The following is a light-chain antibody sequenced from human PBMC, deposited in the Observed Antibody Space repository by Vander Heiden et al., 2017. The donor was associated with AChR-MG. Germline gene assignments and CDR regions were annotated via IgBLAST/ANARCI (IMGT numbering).Light chain of an antibody. V-gene: IGLV1-47*01. CDR3: AAWDDSLRGWV. J-gene: IGLJ3*02. CDR2: RNN. Sequence: QSVLTQPPSASGTPGQRVTISCSGSSSNIGSNYVFWYQQLPGAAPKLLIFRNNLRPSGVPDRFSGSKSGTSAALAISGLRSEDEAEYYCAAWDDSLRGWVFGGGTKL. CDR1: SSNIGSNY.